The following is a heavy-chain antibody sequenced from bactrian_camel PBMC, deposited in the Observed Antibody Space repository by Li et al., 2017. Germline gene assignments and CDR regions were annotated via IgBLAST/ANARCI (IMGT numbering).Heavy chain of an antibody. CDR2: IRADGSR. J-gene: IGHJ6*01. CDR1: RNTDC. Sequence: LVESGGGSVQAGGSLRLSCTASRNTDCMGWFRQAAGKQREWISTIRADGSRSYADAVKGRFAISQDAAKNTVYLQMDSLKPEDTAMYYCAAESSDDLETYYTDDLGFPWSSAEFGYWGQGTQVTVS. V-gene: IGHV3S53*01. D-gene: IGHD4*01. CDR3: AAESSDDLETYYTDDLGFPWSSAEFGY.